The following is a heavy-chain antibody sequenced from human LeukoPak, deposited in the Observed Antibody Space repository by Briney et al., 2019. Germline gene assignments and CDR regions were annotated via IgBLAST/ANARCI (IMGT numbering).Heavy chain of an antibody. CDR3: ARDRVRRSTTGGAFDI. V-gene: IGHV1-18*01. D-gene: IGHD2/OR15-2a*01. J-gene: IGHJ3*02. CDR2: ISVYNGKT. CDR1: GYTFSSSD. Sequence: ASVKVSCKASGYTFSSSDINWVRQAPGQGLEWMGWISVYNGKTNYAQKLQGRVTMTTDTSTNTAYMELRSLRSDDTAMYYCARDRVRRSTTGGAFDIGGQGTMVTVSA.